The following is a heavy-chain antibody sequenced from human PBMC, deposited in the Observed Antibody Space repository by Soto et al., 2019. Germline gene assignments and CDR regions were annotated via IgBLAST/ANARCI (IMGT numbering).Heavy chain of an antibody. CDR3: AKDVEWLQWLLYYGLDG. D-gene: IGHD3-3*01. Sequence: PVGSLRLSCAASGFTFSGYAMTWVRQAPGKGLEWVSAISSSGFSTYYADSVKGRFTISRDNSKNTLYLQMSSLRAEDTAVYYCAKDVEWLQWLLYYGLDGWGQGTTVTVFS. J-gene: IGHJ6*02. V-gene: IGHV3-23*01. CDR2: ISSSGFST. CDR1: GFTFSGYA.